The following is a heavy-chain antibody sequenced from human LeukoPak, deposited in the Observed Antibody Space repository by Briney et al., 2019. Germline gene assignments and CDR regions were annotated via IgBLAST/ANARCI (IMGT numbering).Heavy chain of an antibody. CDR1: GFIFSNYI. Sequence: GGSLRLSCAASGFIFSNYIMNWVRQAPGKGLEWVSSITNSSRYTYYADSVRGRFAISRDNAKNSLYLQMNSLRAEDTAVYYCARSYEGSGFSDWGQGTLVTVSS. D-gene: IGHD3-3*01. CDR3: ARSYEGSGFSD. J-gene: IGHJ4*02. V-gene: IGHV3-21*01. CDR2: ITNSSRYT.